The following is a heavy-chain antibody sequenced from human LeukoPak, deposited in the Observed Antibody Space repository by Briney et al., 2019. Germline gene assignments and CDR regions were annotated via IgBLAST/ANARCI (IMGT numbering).Heavy chain of an antibody. J-gene: IGHJ3*02. Sequence: GGSVTVSCKGSGYTFTRYGRSGVRQAPGQGVEGMGWISAYNGNTNYAQKLQGRVTMTTDTSTCTAYMELRSLRSDDTAVYYCARTRPLYCSSTSCYAFDIWGQGTMVTVSS. V-gene: IGHV1-18*01. CDR3: ARTRPLYCSSTSCYAFDI. CDR1: GYTFTRYG. D-gene: IGHD2-2*01. CDR2: ISAYNGNT.